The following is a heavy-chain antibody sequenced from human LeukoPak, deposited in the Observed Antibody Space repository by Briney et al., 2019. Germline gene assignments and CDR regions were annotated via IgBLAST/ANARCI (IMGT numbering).Heavy chain of an antibody. J-gene: IGHJ4*02. CDR3: ARTFRYDYVWGSYRSNYFDY. CDR1: GFTFSSYA. D-gene: IGHD3-16*02. V-gene: IGHV3-30-3*01. Sequence: GGSLRLSCAASGFTFSSYAMPWVRQAPGKGPEWVAVISYDGSNKYYADSVKGRFTISRDNSKNTLYLQMNSLRAEDTAVYYCARTFRYDYVWGSYRSNYFDYWGQGTLVTVSS. CDR2: ISYDGSNK.